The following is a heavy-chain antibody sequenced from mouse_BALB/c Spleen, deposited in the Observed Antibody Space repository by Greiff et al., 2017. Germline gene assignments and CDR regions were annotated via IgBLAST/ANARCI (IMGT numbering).Heavy chain of an antibody. CDR2: IDPENGNT. V-gene: IGHV14-1*02. CDR3: ARSSYDYGFAY. D-gene: IGHD2-4*01. J-gene: IGHJ3*01. Sequence: VQLKESGAELVRPGALVKLSCKASGFNIKDYYMHWVKQRPEQGLEWIGWIDPENGNTIYDPKFQGKASITADTSSNTAYLQLSSLTSEDTAVYYCARSSYDYGFAYWGQGTLVTVSA. CDR1: GFNIKDYY.